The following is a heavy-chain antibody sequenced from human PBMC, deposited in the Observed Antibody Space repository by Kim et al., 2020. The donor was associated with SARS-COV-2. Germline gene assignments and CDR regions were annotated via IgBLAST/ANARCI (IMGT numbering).Heavy chain of an antibody. Sequence: ASVKVSCKASGYVFSTYAVQWVRQAPGQGLEWIGWIRIGTGSTRYSQRLQGRVTITRDTSASTAYMELSSLRSEDSAVYFCATAERTAAEFDFWGQGTLVTVSS. D-gene: IGHD1-1*01. V-gene: IGHV1-3*04. CDR2: IRIGTGST. CDR3: ATAERTAAEFDF. CDR1: GYVFSTYA. J-gene: IGHJ4*02.